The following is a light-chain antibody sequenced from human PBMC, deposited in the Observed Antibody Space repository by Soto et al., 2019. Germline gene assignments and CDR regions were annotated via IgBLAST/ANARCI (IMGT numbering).Light chain of an antibody. CDR2: DVK. Sequence: QSALTQPRSVSGSPGQSVTISCTGTSSDVGGYNYVSWYQQYPGKAPKVMIYDVKTRPSGVPDRFSGSKSGNTASLTISGLQAEDEADYYCGSSAGSYTFVFGTGTKLTVL. V-gene: IGLV2-11*01. J-gene: IGLJ1*01. CDR1: SSDVGGYNY. CDR3: GSSAGSYTFV.